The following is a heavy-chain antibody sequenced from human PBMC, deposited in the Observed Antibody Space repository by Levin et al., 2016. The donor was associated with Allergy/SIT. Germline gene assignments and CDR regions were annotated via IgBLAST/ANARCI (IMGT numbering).Heavy chain of an antibody. CDR2: TSHDGSKK. CDR3: AKAAYSYGMKNSLDF. D-gene: IGHD5-18*01. Sequence: GESLKISCEVSELNFADYGMHWVRQAPGEGLEWVAVTSHDGSKKYYADSVKGRFTISRDNSKSTLFLQMNNLRADDTAVYYCAKAAYSYGMKNSLDFWGQGTLVTVSS. CDR1: ELNFADYG. V-gene: IGHV3-30*18. J-gene: IGHJ4*02.